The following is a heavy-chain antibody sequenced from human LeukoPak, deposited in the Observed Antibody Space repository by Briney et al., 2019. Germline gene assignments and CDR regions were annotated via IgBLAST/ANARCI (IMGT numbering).Heavy chain of an antibody. D-gene: IGHD3-3*01. CDR1: GGSFSGYY. Sequence: SETLSLTCAVYGGSFSGYYWSWIRQPPGKGLEWIEEINHSGSTNYNPSLKSRVTISVDTSKNQFSLKLSSVTAADTAVYYCARGLGGYDFWSGYYGIDPWGQGTLVTVSS. J-gene: IGHJ5*02. CDR3: ARGLGGYDFWSGYYGIDP. V-gene: IGHV4-34*01. CDR2: INHSGST.